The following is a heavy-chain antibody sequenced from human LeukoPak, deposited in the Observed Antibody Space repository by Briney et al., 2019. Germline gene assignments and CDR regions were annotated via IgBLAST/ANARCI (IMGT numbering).Heavy chain of an antibody. J-gene: IGHJ5*02. D-gene: IGHD3-22*01. Sequence: PGGSLRLSCAASGFTFSRYDLSWVRQAPGKGLECVSTISRTVTTTYYADSVKGRFTISRDNSKNTLYLQMNDLRADDTAVYYCAKRLYDSSAYSWGQGTLVTVSS. CDR2: ISRTVTTT. V-gene: IGHV3-23*05. CDR3: AKRLYDSSAYS. CDR1: GFTFSRYD.